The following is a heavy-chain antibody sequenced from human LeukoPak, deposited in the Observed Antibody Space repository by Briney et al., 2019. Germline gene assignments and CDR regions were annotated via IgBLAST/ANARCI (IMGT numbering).Heavy chain of an antibody. CDR3: AREFGHEYSSSALGFDY. V-gene: IGHV3-30*03. CDR1: GFTFSSYG. CDR2: ISYDGSNK. D-gene: IGHD6-6*01. Sequence: GRSLRLSCAASGFTFSSYGMHWVRQAPGKGLEWVAVISYDGSNKYYADSVKGRFTISRDNSKNTLYLQMNSLRAEDTAVYYCAREFGHEYSSSALGFDYWGQGTLVTVSS. J-gene: IGHJ4*02.